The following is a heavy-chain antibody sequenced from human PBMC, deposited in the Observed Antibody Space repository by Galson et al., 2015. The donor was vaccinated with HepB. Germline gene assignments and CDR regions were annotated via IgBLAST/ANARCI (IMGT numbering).Heavy chain of an antibody. CDR3: ARHGPGLGFWSASSYGMDV. J-gene: IGHJ6*02. CDR1: GYTFTNYW. CDR2: IYPGNSHT. V-gene: IGHV5-51*01. Sequence: QSGAEVKKPGESLKISCKGSGYTFTNYWIVWVRQMPGKGLEWMGIIYPGNSHTTYSPAFQGQVTISADKSITTAYLQWRTLKASDTAMYYCARHGPGLGFWSASSYGMDVWGQGTTVTVSS. D-gene: IGHD3-3*01.